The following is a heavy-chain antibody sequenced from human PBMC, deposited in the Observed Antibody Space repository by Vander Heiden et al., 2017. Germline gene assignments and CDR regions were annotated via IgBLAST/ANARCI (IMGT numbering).Heavy chain of an antibody. V-gene: IGHV3-23*01. D-gene: IGHD2-2*01. CDR2: ISGSGGST. J-gene: IGHJ6*02. CDR3: AKVGTSNPHYYYYYGMDA. Sequence: EVQLLESGGGLVQPGGSLRLSCSASGFTFSSYAMRWVRQAPGKGLEWVSAISGSGGSTYYADSVKGRFTISRDNSKNTLYLQMNSLRAEDTAVYYCAKVGTSNPHYYYYYGMDAWGQGTTVTVSS. CDR1: GFTFSSYA.